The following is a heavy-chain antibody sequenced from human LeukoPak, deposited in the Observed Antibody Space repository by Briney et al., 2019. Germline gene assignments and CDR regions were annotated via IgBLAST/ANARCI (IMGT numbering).Heavy chain of an antibody. CDR1: GDSISTNHW. CDR3: ASARWDY. J-gene: IGHJ4*02. D-gene: IGHD5-24*01. V-gene: IGHV4-4*02. Sequence: PSETLSLTCAVSGDSISTNHWWSWVRQPPGKGLEWIGEVFHSGSTNYNPSLKSRVSISIDKSKNLFSLKLTSVTAADTAMYYCASARWDYGGQGTLVTVSS. CDR2: VFHSGST.